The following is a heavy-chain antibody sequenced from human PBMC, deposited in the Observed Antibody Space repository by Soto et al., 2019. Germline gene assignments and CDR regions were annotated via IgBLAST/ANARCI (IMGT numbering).Heavy chain of an antibody. V-gene: IGHV4-39*01. D-gene: IGHD3-9*01. CDR1: GDSINSDKYY. CDR2: IYYRGHT. Sequence: SETLSLTCSVSGDSINSDKYYWGWIRQPPGKGLEWIGSIYYRGHTYYNPSLQTRVTISLDKSKSQFSLKLTSVTAADSAVYFCARLEGLATISYYFDFWGQGALVTVSS. CDR3: ARLEGLATISYYFDF. J-gene: IGHJ4*02.